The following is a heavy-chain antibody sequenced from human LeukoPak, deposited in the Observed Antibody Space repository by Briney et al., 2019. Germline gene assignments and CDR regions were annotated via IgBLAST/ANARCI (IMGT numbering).Heavy chain of an antibody. CDR2: INHSGST. D-gene: IGHD2/OR15-2a*01. CDR3: ARFVSSRPGRPNWFDP. J-gene: IGHJ5*02. CDR1: GGSFSGYY. Sequence: SETLSLTCAVYGGSFSGYYWSWIRQPPGKGLEWIGEINHSGSTNYNPSLKSRVTISVDTSKNQFSLKLSSVTAADTAVYYCARFVSSRPGRPNWFDPWGQGTLVTVSS. V-gene: IGHV4-34*01.